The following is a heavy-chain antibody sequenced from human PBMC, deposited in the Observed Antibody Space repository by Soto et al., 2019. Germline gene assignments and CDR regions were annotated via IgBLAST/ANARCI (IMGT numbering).Heavy chain of an antibody. J-gene: IGHJ4*02. V-gene: IGHV3-23*01. CDR2: ISGSGGST. Sequence: SLRLSCAASGFTFSSYAMSWVRHAPGKGLEWVSAISGSGGSTYYADSVKGRFTISRDNSKNTLYLQMNSLRAEDTAVYYCAKDSHVGPWEAAGTLWGQGTLVTVSS. D-gene: IGHD6-13*01. CDR1: GFTFSSYA. CDR3: AKDSHVGPWEAAGTL.